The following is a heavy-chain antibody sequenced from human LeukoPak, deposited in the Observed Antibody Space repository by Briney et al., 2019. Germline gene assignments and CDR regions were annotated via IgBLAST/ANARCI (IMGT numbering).Heavy chain of an antibody. Sequence: GGSLRLSCAASGLTFSSYWMHWVRQAPGKGLEWLSYISTRDNTIQYADSVKGRFTISRDNANNSVFLQMNNLRAEDSAIYYCARGARWAYYFDYWGQGSLVTVSS. D-gene: IGHD4-23*01. CDR1: GLTFSSYW. V-gene: IGHV3-48*04. CDR2: ISTRDNTI. CDR3: ARGARWAYYFDY. J-gene: IGHJ4*02.